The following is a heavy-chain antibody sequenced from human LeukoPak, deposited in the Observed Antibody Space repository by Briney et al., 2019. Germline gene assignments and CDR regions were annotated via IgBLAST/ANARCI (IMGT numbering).Heavy chain of an antibody. CDR3: AKAKGLLFFGY. V-gene: IGHV3-23*01. Sequence: GGSLRLSCAASGFTFSSYAMTWVRQAPGKGLEYVSAIGGSGANTYYADSVKGRFTISRDNSKNTLYLQMNSLRAEDTAVYHCAKAKGLLFFGYWGQGTLVTVSS. CDR2: IGGSGANT. D-gene: IGHD2-21*02. CDR1: GFTFSSYA. J-gene: IGHJ4*02.